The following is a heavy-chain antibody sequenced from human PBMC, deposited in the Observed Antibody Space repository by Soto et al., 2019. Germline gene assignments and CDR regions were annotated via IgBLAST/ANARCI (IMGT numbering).Heavy chain of an antibody. CDR3: AREGSGTYYYYGMDV. D-gene: IGHD1-26*01. V-gene: IGHV1-18*01. CDR2: ISAYNGNT. Sequence: QVQLVQSGAEVKKPGASVKVSCKASGYTFTSYCCRWVRQAPGQGLGWMGWISAYNGNTNDAQKLQGRVTMTTNTSKSTAYMELRSLRADDTAVYYCAREGSGTYYYYGMDVWGQGTTVTVSS. J-gene: IGHJ6*02. CDR1: GYTFTSYC.